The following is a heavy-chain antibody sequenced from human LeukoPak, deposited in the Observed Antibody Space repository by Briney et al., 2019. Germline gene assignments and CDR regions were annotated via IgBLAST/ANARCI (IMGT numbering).Heavy chain of an antibody. Sequence: ASVKVSCKASGGTFSSYAISWVRQAPGQGLEWMGGIIPIFGTANYAQKFQGRVTITTDESTSTAYMELSSLRSEDTAVYYCARSPRSSGYYDPDYWGQGALVTVSS. D-gene: IGHD3-22*01. CDR1: GGTFSSYA. CDR3: ARSPRSSGYYDPDY. CDR2: IIPIFGTA. J-gene: IGHJ4*02. V-gene: IGHV1-69*05.